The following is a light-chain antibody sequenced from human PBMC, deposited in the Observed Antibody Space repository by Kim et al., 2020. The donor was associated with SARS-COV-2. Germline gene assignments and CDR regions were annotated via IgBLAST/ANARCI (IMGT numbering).Light chain of an antibody. J-gene: IGLJ3*02. Sequence: QSVLTQPPSASGSPGQRVTISCSGLTSNIRTATLNWYQQLPGTAPKLLIYSDNQRPSGVPDRFSGSKSGTSASLAISGLQPEDESDYYCAAWDDSLTNWVFGGGTRLTVL. CDR3: AAWDDSLTNWV. CDR2: SDN. CDR1: TSNIRTAT. V-gene: IGLV1-44*01.